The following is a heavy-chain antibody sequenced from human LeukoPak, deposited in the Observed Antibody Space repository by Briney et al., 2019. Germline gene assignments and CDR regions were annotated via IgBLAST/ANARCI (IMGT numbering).Heavy chain of an antibody. CDR1: GVTLGSYW. J-gene: IGHJ4*02. D-gene: IGHD3-16*02. V-gene: IGHV3-7*01. CDR2: IKPDGSDK. CDR3: VTTFGGGIVQY. Sequence: PGGSLRLSCVVSGVTLGSYWMSWVRQAPGKGLEWVATIKPDGSDKNYVDSVTGRFTVSRDNPKTSLYLQMNSLRAEDTAVYYCVTTFGGGIVQYWGQGILVTVSS.